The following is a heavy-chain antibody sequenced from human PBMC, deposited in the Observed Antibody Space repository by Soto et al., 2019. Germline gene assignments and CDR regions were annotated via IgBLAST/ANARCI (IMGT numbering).Heavy chain of an antibody. Sequence: SVKVSCKASGGTFSSYAISWVRQAPGQGLEWMGGIIPIFGTANYAQKLQGRVTMTTDTSTSTAYMELRSLRSDDTAVYYCARDVRPANGPNSFDYWGQGTLVTVSS. CDR2: IIPIFGTA. CDR3: ARDVRPANGPNSFDY. CDR1: GGTFSSYA. D-gene: IGHD2-8*01. J-gene: IGHJ4*02. V-gene: IGHV1-69*05.